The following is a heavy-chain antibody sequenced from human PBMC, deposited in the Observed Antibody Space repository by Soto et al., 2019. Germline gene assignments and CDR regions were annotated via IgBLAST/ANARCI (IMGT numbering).Heavy chain of an antibody. CDR3: ARSSSIAARRPSYYYYGMDV. Sequence: SETLSLTCAVYGGSFSGYYWSWIRQPPGKGLEWIGEINHSGSTNYNPSLKSRVTISVDTSKNQFSLKLSSVTAADTAVYYCARSSSIAARRPSYYYYGMDVWGQGTTVTVSS. CDR1: GGSFSGYY. J-gene: IGHJ6*02. CDR2: INHSGST. D-gene: IGHD6-6*01. V-gene: IGHV4-34*01.